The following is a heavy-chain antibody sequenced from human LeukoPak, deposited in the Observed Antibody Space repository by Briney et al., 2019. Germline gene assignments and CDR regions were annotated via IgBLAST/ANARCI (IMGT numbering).Heavy chain of an antibody. J-gene: IGHJ4*02. D-gene: IGHD4-17*01. V-gene: IGHV4-39*01. CDR1: GGSISSSSYY. CDR2: IYYSGST. CDR3: ANLRTFDY. Sequence: SETLSLTCTVSGGSISSSSYYWGWIRQPPGKGLGWIGSIYYSGSTYYNPSLKSRVTISVDTSKNQFSLKLSSVTAADTAVYYCANLRTFDYWGQGTLVTVSS.